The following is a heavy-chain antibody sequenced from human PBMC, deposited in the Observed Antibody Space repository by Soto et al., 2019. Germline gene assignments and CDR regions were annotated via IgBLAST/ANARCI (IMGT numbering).Heavy chain of an antibody. CDR3: ASLVPSIAAAATYYYYMDV. D-gene: IGHD6-13*01. J-gene: IGHJ6*03. CDR2: ISWNSGSI. CDR1: GFTFDEYA. Sequence: GGSLRLSCAASGFTFDEYAMHWVRQAPGKGLEWVSGISWNSGSIGYADSVKGRFTISRDNAKNSLYLQMDSLRAGDTALYYCASLVPSIAAAATYYYYMDVWGKGTTVTVSS. V-gene: IGHV3-9*01.